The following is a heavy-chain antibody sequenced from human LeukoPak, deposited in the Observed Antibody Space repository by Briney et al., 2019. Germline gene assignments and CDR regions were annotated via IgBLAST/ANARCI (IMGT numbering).Heavy chain of an antibody. D-gene: IGHD6-13*01. CDR3: ARLGDSSSWYGSPVDY. V-gene: IGHV4-59*01. CDR2: IYYSGST. J-gene: IGHJ4*02. Sequence: PSETLSLTCTVSGGSISSYYWSWIRQPPGKGLEWIGYIYYSGSTNYNPSLKSRVTISVDTSKNQFSLKLSSVTAADTAVYYCARLGDSSSWYGSPVDYWGQGTLVTVSS. CDR1: GGSISSYY.